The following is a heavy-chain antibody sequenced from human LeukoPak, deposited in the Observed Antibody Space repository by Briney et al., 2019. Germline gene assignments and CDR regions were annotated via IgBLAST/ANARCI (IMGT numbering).Heavy chain of an antibody. J-gene: IGHJ3*01. CDR2: VSGYNGNT. Sequence: ASVKVSCKASGYTFTKYGISWVRQAPGQGLERMGWVSGYNGNTDYAQRLQGRVTMTTDTSTSTAYMELRSLRSDDAAVYYRARQSVISSRSPDDAFDLWGQGTMVTVSS. V-gene: IGHV1-18*01. CDR1: GYTFTKYG. CDR3: ARQSVISSRSPDDAFDL. D-gene: IGHD2-21*01.